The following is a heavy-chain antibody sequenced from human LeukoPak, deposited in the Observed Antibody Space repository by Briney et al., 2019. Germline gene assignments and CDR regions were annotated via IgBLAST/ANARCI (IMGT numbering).Heavy chain of an antibody. V-gene: IGHV4-59*08. Sequence: SETLSLTCTVSGGSISSYYWSWIRQPPGKGLEWIGYIYYSGSTNYNPSLKSRVTISVDTFKNQFSLELSSVTAADTAVYYCARHRVVPADPFDYWGQGTLVTVSS. D-gene: IGHD2-2*01. CDR3: ARHRVVPADPFDY. CDR1: GGSISSYY. CDR2: IYYSGST. J-gene: IGHJ4*02.